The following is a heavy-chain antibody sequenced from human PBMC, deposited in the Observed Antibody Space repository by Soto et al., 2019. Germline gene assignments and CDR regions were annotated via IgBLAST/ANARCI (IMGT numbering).Heavy chain of an antibody. D-gene: IGHD3-16*01. CDR2: IYYSGTT. CDR3: ARSQRGRTASTFDY. V-gene: IGHV4-61*01. CDR1: GDSVSNDNYY. J-gene: IGHJ4*02. Sequence: SETLSLTCAVSGDSVSNDNYYWSWIRQPPGKGLEWIGYIYYSGTTNYNSYLKSRLSLSVDVSKNQFSLKLASVTAADTAVYFCARSQRGRTASTFDYWGQGALVTVSS.